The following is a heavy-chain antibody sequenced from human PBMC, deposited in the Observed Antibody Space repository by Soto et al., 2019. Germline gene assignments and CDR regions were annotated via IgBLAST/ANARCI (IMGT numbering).Heavy chain of an antibody. J-gene: IGHJ3*02. Sequence: ASVKVSCKVSGYTLTELSMHLVRQAPGKGLEWMGGFDPEDGETIYAQKFQGRVTMTEDTSTDTAYMEMSSLRSDDTALYYCATTSGYDIDAFDIWGQGTMVTVSS. CDR1: GYTLTELS. CDR2: FDPEDGET. D-gene: IGHD5-12*01. V-gene: IGHV1-24*01. CDR3: ATTSGYDIDAFDI.